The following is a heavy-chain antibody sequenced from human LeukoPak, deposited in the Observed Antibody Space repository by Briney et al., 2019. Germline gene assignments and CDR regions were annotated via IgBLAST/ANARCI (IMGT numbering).Heavy chain of an antibody. J-gene: IGHJ3*02. CDR2: IYYSGST. CDR3: ARERGYYDSSGHAFDI. CDR1: GGSISSYY. V-gene: IGHV4-59*01. Sequence: SETLSLTCTVSGGSISSYYWSWIRQPPGKGLEWIGHIYYSGSTNYNPSLKSRVTISVDTSKNQFSLKLSSVTAADTAVYYCARERGYYDSSGHAFDIWGQGTMVTVSS. D-gene: IGHD3-22*01.